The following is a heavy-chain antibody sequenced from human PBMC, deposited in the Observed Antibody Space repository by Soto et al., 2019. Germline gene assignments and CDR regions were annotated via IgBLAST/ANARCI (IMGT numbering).Heavy chain of an antibody. CDR2: ISYDGSNK. Sequence: GGSLRLSCAASGFTFSSYAMHWVRQAPGKGLEWVAVISYDGSNKYYADSVKGRFTISRDNSTSTVYMELSSLRPEDTAVYYCARWADIVGGAVFIGPFDFWGQGTQVTVSS. CDR1: GFTFSSYA. V-gene: IGHV3-30-3*01. D-gene: IGHD1-26*01. CDR3: ARWADIVGGAVFIGPFDF. J-gene: IGHJ4*02.